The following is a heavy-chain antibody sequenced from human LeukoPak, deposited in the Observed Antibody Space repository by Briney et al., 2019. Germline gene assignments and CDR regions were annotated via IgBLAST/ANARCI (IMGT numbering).Heavy chain of an antibody. Sequence: ASVKVSCKASGYTFTDFYIHWIRQAPGQGPEWMGWINPNTDDTKYAQKFQGRVTLTRDTSISTAYMELNSLRFDDTAVYYCASTNYYDSSGYYFLAGVLDYWGQGTLVTVSS. J-gene: IGHJ4*02. V-gene: IGHV1-2*02. CDR2: INPNTDDT. CDR3: ASTNYYDSSGYYFLAGVLDY. D-gene: IGHD3-22*01. CDR1: GYTFTDFY.